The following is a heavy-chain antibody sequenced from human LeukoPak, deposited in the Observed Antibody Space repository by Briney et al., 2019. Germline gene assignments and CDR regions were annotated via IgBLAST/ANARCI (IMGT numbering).Heavy chain of an antibody. CDR1: GFTFSSYS. V-gene: IGHV3-23*01. D-gene: IGHD1-1*01. CDR2: ISGSGGST. CDR3: AKGRYGFDY. Sequence: GSLRLSCAASGFTFSSYSMNWVRQAPGKGLEWVSAISGSGGSTYYADSVKGRFTISRDNSKNTLYLQMNSPRAEDTAVYYCAKGRYGFDYWGQGTLVTVSS. J-gene: IGHJ4*02.